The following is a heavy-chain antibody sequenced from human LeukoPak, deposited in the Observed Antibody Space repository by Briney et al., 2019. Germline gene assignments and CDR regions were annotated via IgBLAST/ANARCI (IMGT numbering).Heavy chain of an antibody. CDR1: GGSISSGGYY. CDR2: IYYSGST. V-gene: IGHV4-39*01. Sequence: SQTLSLTCTVSGGSISSGGYYWGWIRQPPGKGLEWIGSIYYSGSTYYNPSLKSRVTISVDTSKNQFSLKLSSVTAADTAVYYCARQASNYYDSSGYYSIDYWGQGTLVTVSS. CDR3: ARQASNYYDSSGYYSIDY. D-gene: IGHD3-22*01. J-gene: IGHJ4*02.